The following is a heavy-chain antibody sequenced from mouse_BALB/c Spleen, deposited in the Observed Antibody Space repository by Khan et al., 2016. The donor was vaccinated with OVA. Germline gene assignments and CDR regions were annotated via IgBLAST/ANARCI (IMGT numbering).Heavy chain of an antibody. V-gene: IGHV1S56*01. D-gene: IGHD2-1*01. J-gene: IGHJ4*01. CDR1: GYTFTSYY. Sequence: QVQLQQSGPELVKPGASVRISCKASGYTFTSYYIHWVKQRPGQGLEWIGWIYPGNVNTGYNEKFKGKATLAADKSSSTAYMQLSSLTSEDSAVYFCARGGGNLHSYAIDDWGQGTSVTVSS. CDR2: IYPGNVNT. CDR3: ARGGGNLHSYAIDD.